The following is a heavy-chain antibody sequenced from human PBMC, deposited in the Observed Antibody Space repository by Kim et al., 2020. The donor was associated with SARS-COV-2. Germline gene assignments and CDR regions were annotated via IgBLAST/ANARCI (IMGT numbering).Heavy chain of an antibody. Sequence: GGSLRLSCGASGFTFSDYGIEWVCQAPGKGLEWLSFISGSGGTKQYADSVKGRFTVSRDNAKNSLFLQMNSLTAEDTAVYYCARDGRRNGDHDSWGQGTL. J-gene: IGHJ5*01. CDR2: ISGSGGTK. CDR3: ARDGRRNGDHDS. CDR1: GFTFSDYG. V-gene: IGHV3-48*03.